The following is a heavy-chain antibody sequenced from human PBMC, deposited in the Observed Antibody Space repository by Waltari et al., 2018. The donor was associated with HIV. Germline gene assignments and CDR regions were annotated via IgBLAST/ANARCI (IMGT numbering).Heavy chain of an antibody. CDR1: GGPFSGHS. Sequence: QAQLQQWGAGLLKPSETLSLTCAVYGGPFSGHSWTWIRPPPGMGLEWIGEINDSEYTNYNPSLRSRLTISLDASKNQFSLKMTAVTAADTAVYYCARSRGLIKWNRYFDSWAQGTMVSVSS. CDR2: INDSEYT. D-gene: IGHD3-10*01. V-gene: IGHV4-34*01. J-gene: IGHJ3*02. CDR3: ARSRGLIKWNRYFDS.